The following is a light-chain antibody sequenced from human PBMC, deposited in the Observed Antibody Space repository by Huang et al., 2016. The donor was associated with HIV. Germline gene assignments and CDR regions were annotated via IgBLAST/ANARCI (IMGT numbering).Light chain of an antibody. CDR1: QTISGGY. CDR3: QYYGNSPV. Sequence: EIVLTQSPGTLSSSPGERATLSCRARQTISGGYLAWYQHKPGQAPRTRIYGVSGRATGIPDRFSGSGSGTDFTLTITRLEPEDFAVYYCQYYGNSPVFGPGTTVDVK. V-gene: IGKV3-20*01. CDR2: GVS. J-gene: IGKJ3*01.